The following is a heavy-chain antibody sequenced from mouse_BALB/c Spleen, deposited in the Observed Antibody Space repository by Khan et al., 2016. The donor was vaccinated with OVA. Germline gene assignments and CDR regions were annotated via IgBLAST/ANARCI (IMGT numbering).Heavy chain of an antibody. CDR2: INPGSGGT. CDR1: GYAFTNYL. CDR3: ARQGANRGWFAY. V-gene: IGHV1-54*01. Sequence: QVQLKQSGAELVRPGTSVKVSCKASGYAFTNYLIKWVKQRPGQGLEWIGLINPGSGGTNYNEKFKGKATLTADKSSSTAYMQLSSLTSDDSAVYFCARQGANRGWFAYWGQGTLVTVSA. J-gene: IGHJ3*01. D-gene: IGHD2-14*01.